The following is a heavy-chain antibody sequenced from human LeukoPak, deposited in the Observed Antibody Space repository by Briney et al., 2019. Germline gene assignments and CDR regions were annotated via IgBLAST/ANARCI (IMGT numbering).Heavy chain of an antibody. Sequence: GGSLGLSCAASGFTVSSNYMSWVRQAPGKGLEWVSVIYSCGSTYYADSVKGRFTISRDNSKNTLYLQMNSLRAEDTAVYYCAKDALAATGYFQHWGQGTLVTVSS. CDR3: AKDALAATGYFQH. D-gene: IGHD3-10*01. V-gene: IGHV3-53*01. CDR2: IYSCGST. J-gene: IGHJ1*01. CDR1: GFTVSSNY.